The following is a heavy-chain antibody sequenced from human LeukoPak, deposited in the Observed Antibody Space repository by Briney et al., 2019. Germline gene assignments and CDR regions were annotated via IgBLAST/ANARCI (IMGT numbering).Heavy chain of an antibody. CDR3: ARGEWYYGSGSYDWFDP. V-gene: IGHV4-30-2*01. CDR1: GGSISSGGYS. Sequence: SETLSLTCAVSGGSISSGGYSWSWIRQPPGKGLEWIGCIYHSGSTYYNPSLKSRVTISVDRSKNQFSLKLSSVTAADTAVYYCARGEWYYGSGSYDWFDPWGQGTLVTVSS. D-gene: IGHD3-10*01. J-gene: IGHJ5*02. CDR2: IYHSGST.